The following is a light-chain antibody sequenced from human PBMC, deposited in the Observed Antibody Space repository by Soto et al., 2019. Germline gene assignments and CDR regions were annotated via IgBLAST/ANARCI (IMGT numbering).Light chain of an antibody. J-gene: IGKJ1*01. CDR1: QSVSSN. V-gene: IGKV3-15*01. CDR3: QQYNNWPPIT. Sequence: EIVMTQSPATLSVYPGERATLSCRASQSVSSNLAWYQQKPGQAPSLLIYGASTRATGIPARFSGSGSGTEFTLPISSLQSEDFAVYYGQQYNNWPPITFGQGTKVEIK. CDR2: GAS.